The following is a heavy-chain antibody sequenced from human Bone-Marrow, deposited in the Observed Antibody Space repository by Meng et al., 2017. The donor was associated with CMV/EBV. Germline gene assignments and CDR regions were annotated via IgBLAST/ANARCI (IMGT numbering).Heavy chain of an antibody. Sequence: ESLKISCAVYGGSFSGYYWSWIRQPPGKGLEWIGEINHSGSTNYNPSLKSRVTISVDTSKNQFSLKLSSVTAADTAVYYCARGPRITIFGVVNPWFDPWGQGTLVTVSS. CDR3: ARGPRITIFGVVNPWFDP. D-gene: IGHD3-3*01. CDR1: GGSFSGYY. J-gene: IGHJ5*02. CDR2: INHSGST. V-gene: IGHV4-34*01.